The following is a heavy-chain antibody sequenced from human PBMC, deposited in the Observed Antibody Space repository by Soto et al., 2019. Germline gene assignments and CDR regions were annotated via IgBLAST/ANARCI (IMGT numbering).Heavy chain of an antibody. CDR1: DGSISRYY. CDR3: ARDYGDYGQGQYYYYYYGMDV. V-gene: IGHV4-59*01. Sequence: SETLSLTCPVCDGSISRYYWSWIRQPPGKGLEWIGYIYYSGSTNYNPSLKSRVTISVDTSKNQFSLKLSSVTAADTAVYYCARDYGDYGQGQYYYYYYGMDVWGQGTTVTVSS. CDR2: IYYSGST. D-gene: IGHD4-17*01. J-gene: IGHJ6*02.